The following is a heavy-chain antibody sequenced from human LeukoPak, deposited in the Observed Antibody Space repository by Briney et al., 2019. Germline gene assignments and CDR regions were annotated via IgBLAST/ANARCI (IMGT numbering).Heavy chain of an antibody. V-gene: IGHV4-39*07. CDR3: ARGVRYFDWLLYRVPFDY. Sequence: SETLSLTCTVSGGSISSSSYYWGWIRQPPGKGLEWIGSIYYSGSTYYNPSLKSRVTISVDTSKNQFSLKLSSVTAADTAVYYCARGVRYFDWLLYRVPFDYWGQGTLVTVSS. D-gene: IGHD3-9*01. CDR1: GGSISSSSYY. CDR2: IYYSGST. J-gene: IGHJ4*02.